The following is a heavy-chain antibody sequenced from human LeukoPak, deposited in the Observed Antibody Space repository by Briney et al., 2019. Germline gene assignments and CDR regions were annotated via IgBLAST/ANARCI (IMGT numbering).Heavy chain of an antibody. CDR2: VNPKTGGT. D-gene: IGHD3-3*01. V-gene: IGHV1-2*02. Sequence: GASVKVSCKPFGYSFTGYHLHWVRQAPRQGLEWMGWVNPKTGGTNYARKFQGRVTMTRDTSINTVNMELSRLTSDDTAVYYCAREFSSKLEWLAYVTGDDAFDVWGQGTMITVS. CDR3: AREFSSKLEWLAYVTGDDAFDV. CDR1: GYSFTGYH. J-gene: IGHJ3*01.